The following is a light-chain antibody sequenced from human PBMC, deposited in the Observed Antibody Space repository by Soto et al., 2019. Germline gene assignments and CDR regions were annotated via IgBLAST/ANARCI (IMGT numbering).Light chain of an antibody. CDR2: DAS. J-gene: IGKJ4*01. V-gene: IGKV1-5*01. CDR3: QQYDNYPLT. Sequence: DIQMTQSPATLSASVGDRVTITCRASQSVRSWLAWYQQKPGTAPKLLIFDASRLESGVPSRFSGSASGTEFTLTISSLQTDDFATYYCQQYDNYPLTFGGGTKVDI. CDR1: QSVRSW.